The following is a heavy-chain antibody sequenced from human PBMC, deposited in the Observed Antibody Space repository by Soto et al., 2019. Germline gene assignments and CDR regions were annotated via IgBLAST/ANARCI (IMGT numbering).Heavy chain of an antibody. D-gene: IGHD5-18*01. CDR2: INPNSGGT. CDR1: GYTFTGYY. CDR3: ARVSLGGAAMDAVYYYYGMDV. J-gene: IGHJ6*02. V-gene: IGHV1-2*02. Sequence: ASVKVSCKAAGYTFTGYYMHWVRQAPGQGLDWMGWINPNSGGTNYAQKLQGRVTMTRDTSISTAYMELSRLRSDDTAVYYCARVSLGGAAMDAVYYYYGMDVWGQGTTVTVSS.